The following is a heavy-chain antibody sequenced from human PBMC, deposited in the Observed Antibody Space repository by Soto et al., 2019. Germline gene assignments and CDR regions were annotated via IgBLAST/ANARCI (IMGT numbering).Heavy chain of an antibody. V-gene: IGHV3-9*01. CDR1: GFTFDDYA. CDR3: ANLPMSNFWGVIVNFY. D-gene: IGHD3-16*02. CDR2: ISWNSGSI. J-gene: IGHJ4*02. Sequence: EVQLVESGGGLVQPGRSLRLSCAASGFTFDDYAMHWVRQAPGKGLEWVSGISWNSGSIGYAGSVKGRFTISRAKAKNSLYVEKDSLLGEDTALDYCANLPMSNFWGVIVNFYWGQGTLVTVSS.